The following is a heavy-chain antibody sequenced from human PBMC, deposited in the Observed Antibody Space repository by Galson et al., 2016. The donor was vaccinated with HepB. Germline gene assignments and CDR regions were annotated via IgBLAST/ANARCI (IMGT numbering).Heavy chain of an antibody. CDR1: GFTFSDSA. CDR2: IRSEANNYAT. CDR3: TRRKGKMYYFDY. J-gene: IGHJ4*02. Sequence: SLRLSCAASGFTFSDSAMHWVRQASGKGLEWVGRIRSEANNYATAYAASVKGRFTISRDDSKNTAYLQMNSLKTEDTAVYYCTRRKGKMYYFDYWGQGTLVTVSS. D-gene: IGHD3-16*01. V-gene: IGHV3-73*01.